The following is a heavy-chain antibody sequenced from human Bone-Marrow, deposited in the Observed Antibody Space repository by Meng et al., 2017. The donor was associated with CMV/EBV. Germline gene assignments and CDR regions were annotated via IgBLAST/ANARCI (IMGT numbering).Heavy chain of an antibody. CDR1: GYTLTELS. CDR2: FDPEDGEP. J-gene: IGHJ5*02. V-gene: IGHV1-24*01. D-gene: IGHD4-11*01. Sequence: ASVKVSRKVSGYTLTELSMHWVRQAPGKGLAWMGGFDPEDGEPLYARKFQGRVTMTEDTSTDTAYMELSSLRSEDTAVYYCATVVALTTVTTRDYVAPYNWFDPWGQGTLVTVSS. CDR3: ATVVALTTVTTRDYVAPYNWFDP.